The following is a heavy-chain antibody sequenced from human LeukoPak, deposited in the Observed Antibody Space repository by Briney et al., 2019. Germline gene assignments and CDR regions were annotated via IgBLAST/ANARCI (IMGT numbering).Heavy chain of an antibody. D-gene: IGHD6-19*01. CDR2: IYTSGST. CDR3: ARDGARSSGWYTYYYYMDV. Sequence: SETLSLTCTVSGGSISSYYWSWIRQPPGKGLEWIGRIYTSGSTNYNPSLKSRVTISVDTSKNQFSLKLSSVTAADTAVYYCARDGARSSGWYTYYYYMDVWGKGTTVTISS. CDR1: GGSISSYY. V-gene: IGHV4-4*08. J-gene: IGHJ6*03.